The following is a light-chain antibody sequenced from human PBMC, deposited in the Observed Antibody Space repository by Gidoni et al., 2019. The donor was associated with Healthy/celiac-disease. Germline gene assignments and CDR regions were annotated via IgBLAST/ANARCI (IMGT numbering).Light chain of an antibody. CDR2: GAS. J-gene: IGKJ1*01. V-gene: IGKV3-20*01. Sequence: IVVTKSPGTLSLYPGERATLSCRASQSVSSSYLAWYQQKPGQAPRLLIYGASSRATGIPDMFLGSGSGTDFTLTLSRLEPEDFAVYYCQQYGSSPTFGQGTKVEIK. CDR3: QQYGSSPT. CDR1: QSVSSSY.